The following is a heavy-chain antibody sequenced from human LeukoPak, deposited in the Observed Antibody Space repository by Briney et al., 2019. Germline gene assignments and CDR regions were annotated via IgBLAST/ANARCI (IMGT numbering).Heavy chain of an antibody. D-gene: IGHD4-17*01. CDR3: ARDGDYGPFDY. CDR1: GFTFSSYG. J-gene: IGHJ4*02. Sequence: GRSLRLSCAASGFTFSSYGMHWVRQAPGKGLEWVAVISYDGSNKYYADSVKGRFTISRDNSKNTLYLQMNSLRAEDTAVYYCARDGDYGPFDYWGQGTLVTVSS. CDR2: ISYDGSNK. V-gene: IGHV3-30*03.